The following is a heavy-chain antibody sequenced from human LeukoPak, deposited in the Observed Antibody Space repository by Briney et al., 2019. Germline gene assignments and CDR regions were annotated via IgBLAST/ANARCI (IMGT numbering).Heavy chain of an antibody. V-gene: IGHV1-2*02. Sequence: ASVKVSCKASGYTFTGYYMHWVQQAPGQGLEWMGWINPNSGGTNYAQKFQGRVTMTRDTSISTAYMELSRLRSDDTAVYYCARDGWELPPRPYFDYWGQGTLVTVSS. CDR2: INPNSGGT. J-gene: IGHJ4*02. D-gene: IGHD1-26*01. CDR1: GYTFTGYY. CDR3: ARDGWELPPRPYFDY.